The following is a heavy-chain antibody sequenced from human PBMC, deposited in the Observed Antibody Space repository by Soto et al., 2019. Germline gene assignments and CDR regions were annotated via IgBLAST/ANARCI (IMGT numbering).Heavy chain of an antibody. D-gene: IGHD6-6*01. CDR3: ARALIPVGVAARPLDAFDI. CDR2: INPNSGGT. CDR1: GYTFTGYY. J-gene: IGHJ3*02. Sequence: QVQLVQSGAEVKKPGASVKVSCKASGYTFTGYYMHWVRQAPGQGLECMGWINPNSGGTNYAQKFQGWVTMTRDTSISTAYMELSRLRSDDTAVYYCARALIPVGVAARPLDAFDIWGQGTMVTVSS. V-gene: IGHV1-2*04.